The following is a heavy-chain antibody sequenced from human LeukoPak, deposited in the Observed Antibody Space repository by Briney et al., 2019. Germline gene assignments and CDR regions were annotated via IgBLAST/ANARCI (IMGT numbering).Heavy chain of an antibody. V-gene: IGHV1-2*02. CDR2: INPNSGGT. CDR1: GYTFTGYY. J-gene: IGHJ6*03. Sequence: GASVKVSCKASGYTFTGYYMHWVRQAPGQGLEWMGWINPNSGGTNYAQKFQGRVTMTRDTSISTAYMELSRLRSDDTAVYYCARTQGPGPGYYYYMDVWGKGTTVTVSS. CDR3: ARTQGPGPGYYYYMDV.